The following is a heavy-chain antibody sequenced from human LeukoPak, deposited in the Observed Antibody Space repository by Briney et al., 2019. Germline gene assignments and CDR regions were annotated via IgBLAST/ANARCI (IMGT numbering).Heavy chain of an antibody. J-gene: IGHJ4*02. CDR1: GFTFSSYE. V-gene: IGHV3-48*03. CDR3: AKRMGAARGFEY. D-gene: IGHD3-10*01. CDR2: ISSGGSTI. Sequence: PGGSLRLSCAASGFTFSSYEMNWVRQAPGKGLEWVSYISSGGSTIFYADSVKGRFTISRDNSKNTLHLQMNSLRAEDTAVYYCAKRMGAARGFEYWGQGTLVTVSS.